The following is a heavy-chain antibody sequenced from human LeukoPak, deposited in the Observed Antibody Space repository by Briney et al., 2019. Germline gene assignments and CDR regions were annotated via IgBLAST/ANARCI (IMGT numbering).Heavy chain of an antibody. CDR1: GFVFDTYA. J-gene: IGHJ3*01. CDR2: ISGSGVTT. D-gene: IGHD3-10*02. V-gene: IGHV3-23*01. CDR3: AKDLFGDWTALHV. Sequence: GGSLRLSCAASGFVFDTYAMNWVRQAPGKGLEWVSLISGSGVTTDYSDSVKGRFTISRDNSKNTLYLQMNTLRADDTAVYWCAKDLFGDWTALHVWGRGTVVSVSS.